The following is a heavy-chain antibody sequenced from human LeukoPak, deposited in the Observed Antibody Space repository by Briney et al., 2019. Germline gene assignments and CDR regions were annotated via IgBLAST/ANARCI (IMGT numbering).Heavy chain of an antibody. CDR1: GDSIIGYY. CDR2: IHYSGSS. D-gene: IGHD2-2*01. V-gene: IGHV4-59*08. J-gene: IGHJ4*02. CDR3: ARGKGVVVPAAEPFDY. Sequence: SETLSLTCTVSGDSIIGYYWTWIRQPPGKGLEWIGYIHYSGSSNYNPSLQSRVTISVDTSKNQFSLKLSSVTAADTAVYYCARGKGVVVPAAEPFDYWGQGTLVTVSS.